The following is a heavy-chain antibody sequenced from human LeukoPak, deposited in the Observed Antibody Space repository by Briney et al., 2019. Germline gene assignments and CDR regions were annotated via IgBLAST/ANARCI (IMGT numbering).Heavy chain of an antibody. J-gene: IGHJ4*02. V-gene: IGHV3-11*01. CDR1: GFTFGDHY. CDR3: AKRALSNPVTYFDC. Sequence: GGSLRLSCAASGFTFGDHYMSWIRQAPGKGLEWISYTYNSDSNTYYADSVKGRFTMSRDNARNSGFLQMNSLRVEDTAVYYCAKRALSNPVTYFDCLGQGTLVTVSS. D-gene: IGHD4-17*01. CDR2: TYNSDSNT.